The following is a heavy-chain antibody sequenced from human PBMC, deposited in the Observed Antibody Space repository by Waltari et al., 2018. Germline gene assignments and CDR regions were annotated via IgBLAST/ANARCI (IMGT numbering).Heavy chain of an antibody. CDR2: IYHSWST. J-gene: IGHJ4*02. V-gene: IGHV4-38-2*01. Sequence: QVQLQESGPGLVKPSETLPLTCAVSGYSISRGYYWGWIRQPPGKGREWIGSIYHSWSTYYNPSLKSRVTISVDTSKNQFSLKLSSVTAADTAVYYCARRRSVFPYYFDYWGQGTLVTVSS. CDR1: GYSISRGYY. D-gene: IGHD2-15*01. CDR3: ARRRSVFPYYFDY.